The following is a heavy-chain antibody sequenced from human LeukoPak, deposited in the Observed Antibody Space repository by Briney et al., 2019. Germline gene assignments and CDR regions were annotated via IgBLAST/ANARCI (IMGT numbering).Heavy chain of an antibody. CDR3: AASIVGATLGY. Sequence: SETLSLTCAVYGGSFSGYYWSWIRQPPGKGLEWIGEINHSGSTNYNPSLKCRVTISVDTSKNQFSLKLSSVTAADTAVYYCAASIVGATLGYWGQGTLVTVSS. J-gene: IGHJ4*02. CDR2: INHSGST. V-gene: IGHV4-34*01. D-gene: IGHD1-26*01. CDR1: GGSFSGYY.